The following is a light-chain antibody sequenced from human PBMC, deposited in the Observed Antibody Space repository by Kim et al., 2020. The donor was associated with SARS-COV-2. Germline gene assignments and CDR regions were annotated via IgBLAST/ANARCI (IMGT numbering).Light chain of an antibody. J-gene: IGLJ2*01. CDR1: SEYSTYA. Sequence: QLVLTQSPSASASLGASVRLTCTLSSEYSTYAIAWHQQQPEKGPRFLVRLNSDGSHTKGDGIPDRFSGSGSGAERYLIISSLHSEDEADYYCQTWGTGIPVAFGGGTQLTVL. V-gene: IGLV4-69*01. CDR2: LNSDGSH. CDR3: QTWGTGIPVA.